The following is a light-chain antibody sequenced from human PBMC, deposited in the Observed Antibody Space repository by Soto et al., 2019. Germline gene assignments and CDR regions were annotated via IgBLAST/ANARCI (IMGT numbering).Light chain of an antibody. CDR1: QSVSSY. Sequence: TQSPSTLSGSVGDRVIITCRASQSVSSYLAWYQQKPGQPPRLLIYDASNRATGIPARFSGSGSGTDSTLTISSLEPEDFAVYYCQQRSNWQVTFGQGTRLEIK. CDR3: QQRSNWQVT. J-gene: IGKJ5*01. V-gene: IGKV3-11*01. CDR2: DAS.